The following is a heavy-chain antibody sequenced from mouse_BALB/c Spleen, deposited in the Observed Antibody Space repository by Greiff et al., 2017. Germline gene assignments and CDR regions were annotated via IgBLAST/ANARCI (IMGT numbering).Heavy chain of an antibody. CDR1: GYTFSSYW. V-gene: IGHV1-9*01. Sequence: VQLQQSGAELMKPGASVKISCKATGYTFSSYWIEWVKQRPGHGLEWIGEILPGSGSTNYNEKFKGKATFTADTSSNTAYMQLSSLTSEDSAVYYCARYPFTTAIGYWGQGTTLTVSS. D-gene: IGHD1-2*01. J-gene: IGHJ2*01. CDR2: ILPGSGST. CDR3: ARYPFTTAIGY.